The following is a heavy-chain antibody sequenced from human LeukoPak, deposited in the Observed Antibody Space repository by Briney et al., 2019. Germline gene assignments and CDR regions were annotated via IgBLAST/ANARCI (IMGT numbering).Heavy chain of an antibody. V-gene: IGHV4-34*01. CDR3: ARVAAAGHPTDY. D-gene: IGHD6-13*01. CDR1: GGSFSSYY. Sequence: SETLSLTCAVYGGSFSSYYWSWIRQPPGKGLEWIGEIDHSGSTNYNPSLKSRVIILVDTSKNQFSLKLSSVTAADTAVYYRARVAAAGHPTDYWGQGTLVTVSS. J-gene: IGHJ4*02. CDR2: IDHSGST.